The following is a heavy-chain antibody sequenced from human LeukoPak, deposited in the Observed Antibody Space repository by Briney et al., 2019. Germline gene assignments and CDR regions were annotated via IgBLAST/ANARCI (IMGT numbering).Heavy chain of an antibody. D-gene: IGHD3-22*01. CDR1: GGSFSGYY. CDR3: ASEKGFYDSSGHTHDY. CDR2: INHSGST. Sequence: SETLSLTCAVYGGSFSGYYWSWIRQPPGKGLEWIGEINHSGSTNYNPSLKSRVTISVDTSKNQFSLKLSSVTAEDTAVYYCASEKGFYDSSGHTHDYWGQGTLVTVSS. V-gene: IGHV4-34*01. J-gene: IGHJ4*02.